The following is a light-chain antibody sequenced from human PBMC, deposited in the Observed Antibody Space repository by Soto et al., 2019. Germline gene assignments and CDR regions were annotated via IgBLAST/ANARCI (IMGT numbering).Light chain of an antibody. Sequence: QSVLTQPPSASGAPGQRVTISCSGGTSNFGTKSVNWYQHLPGAAPRLLIYDSDQRPSGVPDRFSGSKSATSASLAISGLQSADEGDYFCASWDDILHGPLFGGGTKLTVL. CDR2: DSD. CDR1: TSNFGTKS. CDR3: ASWDDILHGPL. V-gene: IGLV1-44*01. J-gene: IGLJ2*01.